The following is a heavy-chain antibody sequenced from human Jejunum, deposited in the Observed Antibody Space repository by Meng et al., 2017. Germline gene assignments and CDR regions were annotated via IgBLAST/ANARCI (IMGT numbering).Heavy chain of an antibody. CDR2: IEGDGSTT. Sequence: GESLKISCAASGFTFSRYVMTWVRQAPGKGLEWVATIEGDGSTTFYEDSVKGRFTISRDNAKNSVDLQMDSLRDEDMAVYFCARGAHDLWGQGTPVTVSS. CDR3: ARGAHDL. V-gene: IGHV3-7*01. CDR1: GFTFSRYV. J-gene: IGHJ5*02.